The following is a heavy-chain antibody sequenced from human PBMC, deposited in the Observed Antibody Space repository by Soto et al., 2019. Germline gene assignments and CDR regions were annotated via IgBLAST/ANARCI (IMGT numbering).Heavy chain of an antibody. CDR3: ASGRLGYYDRSGDYYSPPPDF. J-gene: IGHJ4*02. D-gene: IGHD3-22*01. CDR2: ISFYNGNT. V-gene: IGHV1-18*01. Sequence: QVQLVQSGAEVKSPGASVKVSCKASGYRFTNYGLPWVRRAPGNGLEWVGWISFYNGNTNYAQRVQGGVTLTIDIATGTTYMDMTSLRSDDTAVYFCASGRLGYYDRSGDYYSPPPDFCGQGTLVSVSS. CDR1: GYRFTNYG.